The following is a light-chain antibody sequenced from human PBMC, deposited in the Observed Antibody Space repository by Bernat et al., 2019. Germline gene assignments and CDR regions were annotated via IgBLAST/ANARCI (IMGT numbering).Light chain of an antibody. J-gene: IGLJ2*01. CDR3: AAWDDSLNGV. CDR1: SSNIGSNN. Sequence: QSVLTQPPSASGSPGQSVTISCSGSSSNIGSNNVNWYQQLPGAAPKLLIYSNYERSSGVPDRFSGSKSGTLASLAISGLQSEDEGDYFCAAWDDSLNGVFGGGTKLTVL. CDR2: SNY. V-gene: IGLV1-44*01.